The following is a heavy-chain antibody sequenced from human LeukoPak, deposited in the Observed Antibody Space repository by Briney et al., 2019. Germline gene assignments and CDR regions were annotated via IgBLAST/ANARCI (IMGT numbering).Heavy chain of an antibody. D-gene: IGHD1-1*01. V-gene: IGHV1-18*01. CDR3: ARDRDWNLDY. CDR1: DYTFTTSG. Sequence: ASVKLSCEASDYTFTTSGISWVRPAPGQGLGWMGWISAYKGNTNYAQKFQGRVTMTTDTSTSTAYMELRSLTSDDTAVYYCARDRDWNLDYWGQGTLVTVSS. J-gene: IGHJ4*02. CDR2: ISAYKGNT.